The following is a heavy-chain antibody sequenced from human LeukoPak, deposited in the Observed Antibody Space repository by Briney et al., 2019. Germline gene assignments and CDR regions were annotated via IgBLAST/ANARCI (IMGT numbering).Heavy chain of an antibody. CDR1: GGSISSGGYS. V-gene: IGHV4-30-2*01. D-gene: IGHD6-25*01. J-gene: IGHJ4*02. CDR3: ARGAPSGGLVDY. Sequence: SETLSLTCAVSGGSISSGGYSWSWIRQPPGKGLEWIGYIYHSGSTYYNPSLKSRVTISVDRSKNQCSLKLSSVTAADTAVYYCARGAPSGGLVDYWGQGTLVTVSS. CDR2: IYHSGST.